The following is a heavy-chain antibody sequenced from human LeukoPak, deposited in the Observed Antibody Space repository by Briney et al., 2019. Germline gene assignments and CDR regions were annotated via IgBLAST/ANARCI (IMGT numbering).Heavy chain of an antibody. V-gene: IGHV3-30-3*01. Sequence: GGSLRRSCAASGFTFSSYAMHWVRQAPGKGLEWVAVISYDGSNKYYADSVKGRFTISRDNSKNTLYLQMNSLRAEDTAVYYCARGQFQPDYWGQGTLVTVSS. J-gene: IGHJ4*02. CDR1: GFTFSSYA. D-gene: IGHD6-19*01. CDR3: ARGQFQPDY. CDR2: ISYDGSNK.